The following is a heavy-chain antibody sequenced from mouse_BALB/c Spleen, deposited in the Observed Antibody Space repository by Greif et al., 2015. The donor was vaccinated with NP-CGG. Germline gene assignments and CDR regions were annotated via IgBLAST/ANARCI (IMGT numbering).Heavy chain of an antibody. CDR2: IWSGGST. CDR1: GFSLTSYG. V-gene: IGHV2-4-1*01. CDR3: ARSSYGNYRTWFAY. J-gene: IGHJ3*01. Sequence: QVQLQQSGPGLVQPSQSLSITCTVSGFSLTSYGVHWVRQSPGKGLEWLGVIWSGGSTDYNAAFISRLSISKDNSKSQVFFKMNSLQADDTAIYYCARSSYGNYRTWFAYWGQGTLVTVSA. D-gene: IGHD2-1*01.